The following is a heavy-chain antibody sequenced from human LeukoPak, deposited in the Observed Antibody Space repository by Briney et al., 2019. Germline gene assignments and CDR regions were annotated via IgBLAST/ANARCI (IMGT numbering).Heavy chain of an antibody. CDR2: IGGGGSTI. CDR3: ARDYLVGGTDAFDI. V-gene: IGHV3-48*03. J-gene: IGHJ3*02. D-gene: IGHD1-1*01. CDR1: GFTLSTYE. Sequence: GGSLRLSCVASGFTLSTYEMNWVRQAPGKGLEWVSYIGGGGSTIYYADSVKGRFTISRDNAKNSLYLQMNRLRGEDTGVYYCARDYLVGGTDAFDIWGQGTMVTVSS.